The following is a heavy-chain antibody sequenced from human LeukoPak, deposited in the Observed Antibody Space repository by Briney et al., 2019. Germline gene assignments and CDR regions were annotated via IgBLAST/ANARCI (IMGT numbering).Heavy chain of an antibody. Sequence: SETLSLTCNVSGGSIRGYYWSWIRQPPGKGLEWIGYIYSSGSTNYNPSLKSRVTISVDTSKNQFSLKLSSVTAADTAVYYCARGTYGWVRGVRLYYFDYWGQGTLVTVSS. CDR3: ARGTYGWVRGVRLYYFDY. CDR1: GGSIRGYY. J-gene: IGHJ4*02. CDR2: IYSSGST. V-gene: IGHV4-59*01. D-gene: IGHD3-10*01.